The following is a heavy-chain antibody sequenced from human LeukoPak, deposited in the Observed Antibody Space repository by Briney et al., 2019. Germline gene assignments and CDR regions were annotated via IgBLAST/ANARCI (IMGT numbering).Heavy chain of an antibody. CDR3: ARDLSSAPHDENWAANRFDP. J-gene: IGHJ5*02. CDR1: GLTFSTLA. CDR2: ISYDGNSK. D-gene: IGHD7-27*01. Sequence: PGRSLRLSCAASGLTFSTLAFHWVRQAPGKGLEWLAIISYDGNSKFYADSVRGRFTISRDNSRNTLYLQMSSLETGDTAVNYCARDLSSAPHDENWAANRFDPWGQGTLVTVSS. V-gene: IGHV3-30-3*01.